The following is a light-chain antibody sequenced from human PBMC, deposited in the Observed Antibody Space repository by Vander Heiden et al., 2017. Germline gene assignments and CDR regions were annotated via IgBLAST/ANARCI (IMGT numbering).Light chain of an antibody. Sequence: SYELTQPLSVSVALGQTARITCGGNNIGSKDVHWYQQKPGQALVLVIYRDSNRPSGITERFSGSNSGTTATLTISRAQAGDEAYYYCQVWDSSTVVFGGGTKLTVL. V-gene: IGLV3-9*01. J-gene: IGLJ2*01. CDR1: NIGSKD. CDR2: RDS. CDR3: QVWDSSTVV.